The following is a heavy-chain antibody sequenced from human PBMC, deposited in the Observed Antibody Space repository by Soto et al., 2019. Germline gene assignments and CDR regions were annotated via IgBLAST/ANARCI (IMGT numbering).Heavy chain of an antibody. D-gene: IGHD1-1*01. CDR1: GFTFSAFE. CDR3: ARESGGTGMDV. CDR2: IYNSGSTM. V-gene: IGHV3-48*03. Sequence: EVQLVESGGGLIQPGGSLRLSCAASGFTFSAFEMNWVRQAPGKGLEWLSYIYNSGSTMTYADSVKGRFAISRDNAKNSLYLQLYSLRAEDTAVYYCARESGGTGMDVWGQGTTVTGSS. J-gene: IGHJ6*02.